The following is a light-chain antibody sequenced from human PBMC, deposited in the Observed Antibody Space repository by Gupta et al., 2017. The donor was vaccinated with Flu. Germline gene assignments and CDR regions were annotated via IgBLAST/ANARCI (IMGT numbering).Light chain of an antibody. Sequence: DIVMTQSPDSLAVSLGERATINCKSSQSVLHSSNNQNYLAWFQQKPGQPPKLLIYWASTRKSGVPDRFSGSGSGTDFTLTIISLQAEHVAVYYCQQDDGTPSTFGHGTKVDIK. CDR2: WAS. CDR3: QQDDGTPST. CDR1: QSVLHSSNNQNY. J-gene: IGKJ3*01. V-gene: IGKV4-1*01.